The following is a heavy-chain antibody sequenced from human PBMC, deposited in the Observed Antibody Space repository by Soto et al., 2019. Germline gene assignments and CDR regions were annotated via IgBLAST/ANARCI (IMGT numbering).Heavy chain of an antibody. J-gene: IGHJ6*02. CDR3: ARVYDTMVRGVRYMDV. CDR1: GYTFTSYG. CDR2: ISAYNGNT. Sequence: ASVKVSCKASGYTFTSYGISWVRQAPGQGLEWMGWISAYNGNTNYAQKLQGRVTMTTDTSTSTAYMELRSLRSDDTAVYYCARVYDTMVRGVRYMDVWGQGTTVTVSS. V-gene: IGHV1-18*01. D-gene: IGHD3-10*01.